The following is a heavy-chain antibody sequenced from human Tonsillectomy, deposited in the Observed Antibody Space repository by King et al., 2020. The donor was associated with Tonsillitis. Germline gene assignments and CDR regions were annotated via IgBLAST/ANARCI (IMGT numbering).Heavy chain of an antibody. CDR3: ARGPYGHFDY. D-gene: IGHD3-16*01. Sequence: QLQESGPGLVKPSETLSLSCTVSGGSISSDYWSWIRQPQGKGLEWIGYIYYSGSTNYNPSLRSRVTISVDTSKNQFSLKVSSVTAADTAVYYCARGPYGHFDYWGQGTLVNVSS. CDR1: GGSISSDY. V-gene: IGHV4-59*01. CDR2: IYYSGST. J-gene: IGHJ4*02.